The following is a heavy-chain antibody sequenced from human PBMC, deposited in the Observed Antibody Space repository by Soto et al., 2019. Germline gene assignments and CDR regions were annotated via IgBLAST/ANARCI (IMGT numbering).Heavy chain of an antibody. V-gene: IGHV1-46*01. CDR2: INPSGGST. CDR3: ARGFAYCGGDCYSLDY. J-gene: IGHJ4*02. Sequence: ASVKVSCKASGYTFTSYYMHWVRQAPGQGLEWMGIINPSGGSTSYAQKFQGRVTMTRDTSTSTVYMELSSLRSEDTAVYYCARGFAYCGGDCYSLDYWGQGTLVTVSS. CDR1: GYTFTSYY. D-gene: IGHD2-21*02.